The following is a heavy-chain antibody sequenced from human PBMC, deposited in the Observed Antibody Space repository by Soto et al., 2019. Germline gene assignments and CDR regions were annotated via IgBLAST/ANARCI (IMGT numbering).Heavy chain of an antibody. Sequence: GGSLRLSCAASGFTFSSYGMHWVRQAPGKGLEWVAVIWYDGSNKYYADSVKGRFTISRDNSKNTLYLQMNSLRAEDTAVYYCAREVGLSYCSSTSCSIDAFDIWGQGTMVTVSS. CDR3: AREVGLSYCSSTSCSIDAFDI. D-gene: IGHD2-2*01. CDR2: IWYDGSNK. CDR1: GFTFSSYG. J-gene: IGHJ3*02. V-gene: IGHV3-33*01.